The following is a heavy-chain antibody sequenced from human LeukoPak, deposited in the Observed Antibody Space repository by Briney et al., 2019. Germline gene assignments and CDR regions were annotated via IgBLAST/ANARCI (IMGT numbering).Heavy chain of an antibody. V-gene: IGHV4-39*01. D-gene: IGHD1-26*01. CDR2: IYYSGAS. J-gene: IGHJ3*02. CDR1: GGFISTRSYY. Sequence: PSETLSLTCTVSGGFISTRSYYWGWIRQSPGKGLEWIGSIYYSGASSYNPSLKSRVTILVDTSKEVFSLKLSSVTAADTAVYYCARQDEISGAFDIWGQGTMVTVSS. CDR3: ARQDEISGAFDI.